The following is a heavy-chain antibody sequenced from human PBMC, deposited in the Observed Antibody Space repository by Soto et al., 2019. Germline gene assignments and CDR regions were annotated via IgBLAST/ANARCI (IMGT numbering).Heavy chain of an antibody. CDR3: EGSLARSMFDY. CDR1: GGSISSGGYY. CDR2: IYYSGST. D-gene: IGHD3-10*01. J-gene: IGHJ4*02. Sequence: TLSLTCTVSGGSISSGGYYWSWIRQHPGKGLEWIGYIYYSGSTYYNPSLKRRVTISLDTSKSQFSLKLTSVTAADTAMYYCEGSLARSMFDYWGQGSPVTVSS. V-gene: IGHV4-31*03.